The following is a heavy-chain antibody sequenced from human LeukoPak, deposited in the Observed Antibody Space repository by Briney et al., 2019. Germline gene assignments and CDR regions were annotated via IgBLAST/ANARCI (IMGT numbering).Heavy chain of an antibody. CDR2: ISYDGATE. Sequence: GGSLRLSCLVSGFKFRDYGMHWVRQAPGKGLEWVAHISYDGATEHYADSVRGRFTVSRDDSKNAAYLQMDSLRPEDTASYFCAKVGFGFDYWGQGTVVTVSS. J-gene: IGHJ4*02. V-gene: IGHV3-30*18. D-gene: IGHD3-16*01. CDR1: GFKFRDYG. CDR3: AKVGFGFDY.